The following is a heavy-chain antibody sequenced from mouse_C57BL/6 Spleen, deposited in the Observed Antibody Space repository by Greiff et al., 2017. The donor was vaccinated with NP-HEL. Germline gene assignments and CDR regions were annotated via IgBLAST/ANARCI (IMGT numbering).Heavy chain of an antibody. V-gene: IGHV5-2*01. J-gene: IGHJ1*03. CDR3: ARQGGNYPYWYFDV. CDR1: EYEFPSHD. Sequence: EVKLMESGGGLVQPGESLKLSCESNEYEFPSHDMSWVRKTPEKRLELVAAINSDGGSTYYPDTMERPFIISRDNTKKTLYLQMSSLRSEDTALYYCARQGGNYPYWYFDVWGTGTTVTVSS. CDR2: INSDGGST. D-gene: IGHD2-1*01.